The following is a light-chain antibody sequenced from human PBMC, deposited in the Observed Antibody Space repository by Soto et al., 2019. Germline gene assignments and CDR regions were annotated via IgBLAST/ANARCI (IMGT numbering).Light chain of an antibody. CDR2: EVT. CDR3: NSYTNSSAVV. J-gene: IGLJ2*01. V-gene: IGLV2-14*01. Sequence: QSALTQPASVSGSPGQSITISCAGTRDDIGAYDYVSWYQQHPGNAPKLLVYEVTNPPSGVSDRFSGSKSGNTASLTISGLQAEDEADYYCNSYTNSSAVVFGGGTKLTVL. CDR1: RDDIGAYDY.